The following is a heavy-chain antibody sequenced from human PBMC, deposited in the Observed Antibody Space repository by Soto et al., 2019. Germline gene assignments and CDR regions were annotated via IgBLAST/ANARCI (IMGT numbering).Heavy chain of an antibody. CDR3: ARDTIFGVVNPYYFDY. Sequence: LRLSCAASGFTFSSYSMNWVRQAPGKGLEWVSSISSSSSYIYYADSVKGRFTISRDNAKNSLYLQMNSLRAEDTAVYYCARDTIFGVVNPYYFDYWGQGPLVTVS. D-gene: IGHD3-3*01. CDR2: ISSSSSYI. J-gene: IGHJ4*02. V-gene: IGHV3-21*01. CDR1: GFTFSSYS.